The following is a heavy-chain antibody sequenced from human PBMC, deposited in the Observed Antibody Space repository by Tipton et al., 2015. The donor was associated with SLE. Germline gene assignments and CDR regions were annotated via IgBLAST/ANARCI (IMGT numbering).Heavy chain of an antibody. Sequence: TLSLTCTVSGYSISRGFYWAWIRQAPGKGLEWIGSSLSSGATNYNPSLESRVSILFDTSRNEFSLKLTSVTAADTAVYYCARDLSGWYGLDYRGQGTLFTVSS. CDR1: GYSISRGFY. CDR3: ARDLSGWYGLDY. J-gene: IGHJ4*02. D-gene: IGHD6-19*01. CDR2: SLSSGAT. V-gene: IGHV4-38-2*02.